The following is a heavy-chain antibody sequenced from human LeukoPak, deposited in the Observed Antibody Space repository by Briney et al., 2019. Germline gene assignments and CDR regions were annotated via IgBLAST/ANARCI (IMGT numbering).Heavy chain of an antibody. Sequence: GGSLRLSCAASGFTFSSYAMHWVRQAPGKGLEYVAAISSNGGSTYYANSVKGRFTISRDNSKNTLYLQMGSLRAEDKAVYYCARDYYDSSGYYLPGYWGQGTLVTVSS. CDR2: ISSNGGST. V-gene: IGHV3-64*01. CDR1: GFTFSSYA. CDR3: ARDYYDSSGYYLPGY. D-gene: IGHD3-22*01. J-gene: IGHJ4*02.